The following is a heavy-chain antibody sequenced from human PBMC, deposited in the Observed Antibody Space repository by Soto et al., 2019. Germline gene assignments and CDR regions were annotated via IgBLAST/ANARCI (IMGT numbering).Heavy chain of an antibody. V-gene: IGHV4-31*03. CDR1: GGSMGSGAYY. J-gene: IGHJ4*02. D-gene: IGHD2-2*01. Sequence: SETLSLTCTISGGSMGSGAYYWNWIRQHPGKGLEWIGYIYGSGSTYYNPSLKSRVTISLDTSKNQFSLKLSSVTAADTAMYYCARERDCSSTSCNLSYFDYWGQGPLVPVSS. CDR3: ARERDCSSTSCNLSYFDY. CDR2: IYGSGST.